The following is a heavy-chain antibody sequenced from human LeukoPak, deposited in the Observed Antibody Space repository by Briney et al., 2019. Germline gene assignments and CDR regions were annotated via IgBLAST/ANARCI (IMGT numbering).Heavy chain of an antibody. J-gene: IGHJ4*02. V-gene: IGHV4-4*09. CDR2: ILTSGTT. CDR1: NGSISSYH. CDR3: ARLRVSGSYLYYFDY. D-gene: IGHD3-10*01. Sequence: SETLSLTCTVSNGSISSYHWSWVRQPPGKGLEWIWYILTSGTTNYNPSLKSRLTISVDTSKNRFTLKLSSVTAADTAVYYCARLRVSGSYLYYFDYWGQGTLVTVSS.